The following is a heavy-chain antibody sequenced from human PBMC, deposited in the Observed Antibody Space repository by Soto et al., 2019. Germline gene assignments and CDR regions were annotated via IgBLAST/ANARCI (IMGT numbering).Heavy chain of an antibody. V-gene: IGHV3-30-3*01. J-gene: IGHJ6*02. CDR1: GFTFSSYA. Sequence: XGSLRLSCAASGFTFSSYAMHWVRQAPGKGLEWVAVISYDGSNKYYADSVKGRFTISRDNSKNTLYLQMNSLRAEDTAVYYCARDAMVRGVTIYYYYGMDVWGQGNTATVS. CDR3: ARDAMVRGVTIYYYYGMDV. D-gene: IGHD3-10*01. CDR2: ISYDGSNK.